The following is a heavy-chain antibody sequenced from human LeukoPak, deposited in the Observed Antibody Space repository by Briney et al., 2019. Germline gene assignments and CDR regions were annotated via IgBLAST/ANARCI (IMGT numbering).Heavy chain of an antibody. Sequence: GRSLRLSCAASGFTFSSYAMHWVRQAPGKGLEWVALISYDGSNKYYADSVRGRFTISRDNSKNTLYLQMNSLRAEDTAVYYCARGGGDYCSGGSCPTYYFDYWGQGTLVTVSS. D-gene: IGHD2-15*01. V-gene: IGHV3-30*04. CDR1: GFTFSSYA. J-gene: IGHJ4*02. CDR3: ARGGGDYCSGGSCPTYYFDY. CDR2: ISYDGSNK.